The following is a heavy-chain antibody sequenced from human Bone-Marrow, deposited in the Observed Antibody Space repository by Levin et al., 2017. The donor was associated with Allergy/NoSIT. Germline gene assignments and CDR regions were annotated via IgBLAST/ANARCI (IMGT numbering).Heavy chain of an antibody. CDR2: ISGTGGRT. Sequence: GESLKISCEGTGFIFEDYAMSWVRQAPGKGLEWVSRISGTGGRTYYADSLKGRFTISRDNSKNTVSLEMNSLRGDDTAVYYCAKDEGYGDFYYWGQGTLVTVSS. V-gene: IGHV3-23*01. D-gene: IGHD4-17*01. CDR1: GFIFEDYA. CDR3: AKDEGYGDFYY. J-gene: IGHJ4*02.